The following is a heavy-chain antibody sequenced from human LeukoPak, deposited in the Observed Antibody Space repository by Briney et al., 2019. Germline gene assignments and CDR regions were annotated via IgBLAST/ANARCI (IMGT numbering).Heavy chain of an antibody. CDR1: GYTFTSYG. D-gene: IGHD6-19*01. CDR2: ISAYNGNT. Sequence: ASVKVSCKASGYTFTSYGISWVRQAPGQGLEWMGWISAYNGNTNYAQKLQGRVTMTTDTSTSTAYMELRSLRSDDTAVYYCARFTVIAVAGTRNYYFDYWGQGTLVTVSS. J-gene: IGHJ4*02. CDR3: ARFTVIAVAGTRNYYFDY. V-gene: IGHV1-18*01.